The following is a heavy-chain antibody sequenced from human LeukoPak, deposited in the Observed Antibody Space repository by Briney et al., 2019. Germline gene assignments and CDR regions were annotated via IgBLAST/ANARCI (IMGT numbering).Heavy chain of an antibody. J-gene: IGHJ6*02. V-gene: IGHV3-23*01. D-gene: IGHD6-13*01. CDR3: AKSAAAGDHYYGMDV. CDR2: INSDGST. CDR1: GFTFSSYA. Sequence: GASLRLSCAASGFTFSSYAMSWVRQAPGKGLEWVSTINSDGSTYYADSVKGRFTISRDNSNTLYLQMNSLRAEDTAVYYCAKSAAAGDHYYGMDVWGQGTTVTVSS.